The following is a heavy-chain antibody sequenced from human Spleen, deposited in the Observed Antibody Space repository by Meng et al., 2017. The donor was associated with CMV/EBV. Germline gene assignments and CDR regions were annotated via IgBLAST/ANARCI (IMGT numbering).Heavy chain of an antibody. CDR3: AKCYYGSASPPWFDP. D-gene: IGHD3-10*01. CDR1: GFTFSSYA. J-gene: IGHJ5*02. V-gene: IGHV3-23*03. Sequence: GGSLRLSCAASGFTFSSYAMSWVSQAPGKGLEWVSIIYSGGSSTYYADSVKGRFTISTDNSKNTLYLQMNSLRAEDTAVYYCAKCYYGSASPPWFDPWGQGTLVTVSS. CDR2: IYSGGSST.